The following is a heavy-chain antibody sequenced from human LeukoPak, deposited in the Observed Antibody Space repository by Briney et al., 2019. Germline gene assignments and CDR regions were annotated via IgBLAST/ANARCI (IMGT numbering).Heavy chain of an antibody. J-gene: IGHJ4*02. CDR1: GYTFTGYY. CDR3: ARAVATIADFDY. V-gene: IGHV1-2*06. CDR2: INPNSGGT. D-gene: IGHD5-12*01. Sequence: GASVKVSCKASGYTFTGYYMHWERQAPGQGLEWMGRINPNSGGTNYAQKFRGRVTMTRDTSISTAYMELSRLRSDDTAVYYCARAVATIADFDYWGQGTLVTVSS.